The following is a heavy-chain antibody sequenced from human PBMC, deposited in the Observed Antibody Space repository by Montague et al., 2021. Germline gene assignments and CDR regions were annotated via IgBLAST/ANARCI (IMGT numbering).Heavy chain of an antibody. D-gene: IGHD2-15*01. V-gene: IGHV3-48*03. Sequence: TIYYADSVQRLFTISRDNAKNSLYLHLHSLRAEDTAVYYCASEQYCSGGSCFYDAFDIWGQGTMVTVSS. CDR3: ASEQYCSGGSCFYDAFDI. CDR2: TI. J-gene: IGHJ3*02.